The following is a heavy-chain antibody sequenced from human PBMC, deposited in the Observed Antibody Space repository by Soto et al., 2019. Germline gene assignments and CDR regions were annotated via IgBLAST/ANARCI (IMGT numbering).Heavy chain of an antibody. D-gene: IGHD5-18*01. CDR1: GGSISSAAYY. Sequence: SETLSLTCTVSGGSISSAAYYWSWIRQHPGKSLEWIGYVSHSGSTYYNPSLKSRFIISLDTSKNQFSLGLTSVTAADTAVYYCAREYTYGSNFFDCWGQGALVTVS. J-gene: IGHJ4*02. CDR2: VSHSGST. V-gene: IGHV4-31*03. CDR3: AREYTYGSNFFDC.